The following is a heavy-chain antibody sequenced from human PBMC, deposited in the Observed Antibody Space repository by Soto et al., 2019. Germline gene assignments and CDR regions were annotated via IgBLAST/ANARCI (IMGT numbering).Heavy chain of an antibody. V-gene: IGHV1-69*01. CDR3: VRAAFVDYAPSAVH. CDR2: VIRLAGVP. D-gene: IGHD4-17*01. Sequence: QVLLEQSGAEVKKSGSSVRVSCRDSGDRFTTDAFSWVRQAPGQGLEYVGGVIRLAGVPNYAQKFQGRVTITADESTATMYMELNSLKFDDTAVYYCVRAAFVDYAPSAVHWGQGTLITVSS. J-gene: IGHJ4*02. CDR1: GDRFTTDA.